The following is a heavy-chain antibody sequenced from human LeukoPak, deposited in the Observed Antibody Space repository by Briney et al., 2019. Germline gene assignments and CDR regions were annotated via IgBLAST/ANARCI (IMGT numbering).Heavy chain of an antibody. CDR3: ASQFWWAAVVGPALDC. V-gene: IGHV3-7*05. J-gene: IGHJ4*02. D-gene: IGHD2-21*01. CDR2: IKEDGSEI. Sequence: GGSLRLSCAASGFTFSNYWMSWVRQAPGKGLEWVANIKEDGSEIYYVDSVKGGFTISRDNAKNSLYLQLSSLRAEDTAVYYCASQFWWAAVVGPALDCWGQGSLVTVSS. CDR1: GFTFSNYW.